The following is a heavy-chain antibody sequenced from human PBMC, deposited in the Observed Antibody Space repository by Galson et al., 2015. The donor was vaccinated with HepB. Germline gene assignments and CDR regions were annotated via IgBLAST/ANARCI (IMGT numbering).Heavy chain of an antibody. CDR3: ARDDVQSWESGSYDDY. D-gene: IGHD1-26*01. V-gene: IGHV3-66*01. Sequence: SLRLSCAASGFTVSSNYMSWVRQAPGKGLEWVSVIYSGGSTYYADSVKGRFTISRDNSKNTLYLQMNSLRAEDTAVYYCARDDVQSWESGSYDDYWGQGTLVTVSS. CDR1: GFTVSSNY. J-gene: IGHJ4*02. CDR2: IYSGGST.